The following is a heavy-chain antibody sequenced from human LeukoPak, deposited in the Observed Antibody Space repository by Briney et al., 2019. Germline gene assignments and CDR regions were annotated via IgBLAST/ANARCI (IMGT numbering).Heavy chain of an antibody. D-gene: IGHD2-2*01. V-gene: IGHV3-30*04. CDR1: GFTFSAYA. CDR2: ISDDGNIV. J-gene: IGHJ5*02. Sequence: GGSLRLSCAASGFTFSAYAMHWVRQAPGKRLEWMAVISDDGNIVQYVDSVKGRFTISRDNSKNTLYLQMNSLRPEDTAVYYCARARTIDCSGTSCRRFDPWGQGTLVTVSS. CDR3: ARARTIDCSGTSCRRFDP.